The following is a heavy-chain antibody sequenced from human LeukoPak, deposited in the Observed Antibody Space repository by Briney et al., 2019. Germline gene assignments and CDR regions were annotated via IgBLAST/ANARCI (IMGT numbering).Heavy chain of an antibody. V-gene: IGHV4-59*01. D-gene: IGHD1-1*01. J-gene: IGHJ3*02. Sequence: PSETLCLTCTVSGGSISSYYRSWIRQPPGKGLEWVEYIYYSGSNNYNPSLKSRVTISVDTSKNQFSLKLSSVTAADTAVYYCAREYNWKTGGAFDIWGQGTMVTVSS. CDR2: IYYSGSN. CDR1: GGSISSYY. CDR3: AREYNWKTGGAFDI.